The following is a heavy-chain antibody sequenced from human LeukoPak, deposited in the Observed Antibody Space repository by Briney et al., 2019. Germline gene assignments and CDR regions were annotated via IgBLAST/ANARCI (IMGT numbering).Heavy chain of an antibody. CDR3: ARVSGYNWNFDY. V-gene: IGHV4-59*01. J-gene: IGHJ4*02. Sequence: SETLSLTCIVSGGSISSYYWSWIRQPPGKGLEWIGYEYYSGSTNYNPSLESRVTISVDTSKNQFSLKLSSVTAADTAVYYCARVSGYNWNFDYWGQGTLVTVSS. CDR1: GGSISSYY. D-gene: IGHD5-24*01. CDR2: EYYSGST.